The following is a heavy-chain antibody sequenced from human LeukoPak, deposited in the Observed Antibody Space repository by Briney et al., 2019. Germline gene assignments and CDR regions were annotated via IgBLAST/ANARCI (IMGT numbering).Heavy chain of an antibody. D-gene: IGHD3-10*01. CDR2: IYWDDDK. V-gene: IGHV2-5*02. Sequence: SGPTLVKPTQTLTLTCTFSGFSLSTSGVGVGWIRQPPGKALEWLALIYWDDDKRYSPSLKSRLTITKDTSKNQVVLTVTNMDPVDTATYYCAHRFYSPYYYGSGSYYRPNWFDPWGQGTLVTVSS. CDR1: GFSLSTSGVG. CDR3: AHRFYSPYYYGSGSYYRPNWFDP. J-gene: IGHJ5*02.